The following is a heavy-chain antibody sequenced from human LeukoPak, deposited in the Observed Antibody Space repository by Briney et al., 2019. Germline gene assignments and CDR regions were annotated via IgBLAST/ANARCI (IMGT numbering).Heavy chain of an antibody. D-gene: IGHD3-22*01. CDR1: GLTFSDYY. Sequence: GGSLRLSCAASGLTFSDYYMSWIRQAPGKGLEWVSYISSSGTTTYYADSVKGRFTISRDNAKTSLYLQMDSLRAEDTAVYFCARWDSSGCLDYWGQGTLVTVSS. J-gene: IGHJ4*02. CDR2: ISSSGTTT. CDR3: ARWDSSGCLDY. V-gene: IGHV3-11*01.